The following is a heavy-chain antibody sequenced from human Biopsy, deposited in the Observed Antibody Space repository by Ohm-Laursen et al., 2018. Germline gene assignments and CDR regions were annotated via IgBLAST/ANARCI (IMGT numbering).Heavy chain of an antibody. CDR3: AKGQAPDGYNYAFDI. Sequence: SLRLSCTASGFNFDDFAMHWVRQTPGKGLEWVSGISWYSGRIAYADSVKGRFTVSRDNAKNSLYLQMNSLRAEDTALYYCAKGQAPDGYNYAFDIWGQGTMLTVSS. J-gene: IGHJ3*02. D-gene: IGHD5-24*01. CDR1: GFNFDDFA. CDR2: ISWYSGRI. V-gene: IGHV3-9*01.